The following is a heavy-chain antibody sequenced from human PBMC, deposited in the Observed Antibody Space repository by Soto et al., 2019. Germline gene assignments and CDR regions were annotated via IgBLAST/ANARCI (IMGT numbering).Heavy chain of an antibody. CDR3: ARGRGSTGYLGRVHYFDY. CDR2: IDIGGNT. Sequence: EVQMVESGGGVVQPGGSLRLSCAASGFSVTNNYMNWVRQAPGKGLEWVSIIDIGGNTYYADSVKDRFTISRDDSKNTLYLQMDSLRPEDTAVYFCARGRGSTGYLGRVHYFDYWGQGTLVTVSP. D-gene: IGHD3-16*01. J-gene: IGHJ4*02. CDR1: GFSVTNNY. V-gene: IGHV3-66*01.